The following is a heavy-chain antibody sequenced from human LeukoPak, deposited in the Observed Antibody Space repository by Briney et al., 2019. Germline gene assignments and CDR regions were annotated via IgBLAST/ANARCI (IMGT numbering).Heavy chain of an antibody. V-gene: IGHV4-4*07. CDR2: MHGSGYS. J-gene: IGHJ6*02. CDR3: AKDRVGVPAAIHYYGMDV. D-gene: IGHD2-2*01. CDR1: GDSGSSYY. Sequence: SETLSLTCSVSGDSGSSYYWSWIRQAAGKGLEWIGRMHGSGYSTYNPSLESRVSMSVDTSRNQLFLNLSSVTAAGTAVYFCAKDRVGVPAAIHYYGMDVWGQGTKVTVSS.